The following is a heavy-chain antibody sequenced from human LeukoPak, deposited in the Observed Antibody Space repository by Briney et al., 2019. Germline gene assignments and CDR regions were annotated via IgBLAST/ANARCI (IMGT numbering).Heavy chain of an antibody. V-gene: IGHV4-34*01. CDR2: INHSGST. Sequence: SETLSFTCAVYGGSFSGYYWSWIRQPPGKGLEWVGEINHSGSTNYNPSLKSRVTISVDTSKNQFSLKLGSVTAAATAVYYCARGYCRSTSCYGFADYWGQGTLVTVSS. D-gene: IGHD2-2*01. J-gene: IGHJ4*02. CDR3: ARGYCRSTSCYGFADY. CDR1: GGSFSGYY.